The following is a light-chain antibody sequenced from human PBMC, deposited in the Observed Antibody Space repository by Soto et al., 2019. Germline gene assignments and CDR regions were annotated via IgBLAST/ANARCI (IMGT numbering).Light chain of an antibody. J-gene: IGLJ1*01. Sequence: QSALTQPASVSGSPGQSITISCTGTSSDVGAYNFVSWHQHHPDKAPKLMISEVSNRPSGVSDRFSGSKSGNTASLTISGLQAENEADYYCASLTTTSFAFGTGTKVTVL. CDR1: SSDVGAYNF. V-gene: IGLV2-14*01. CDR3: ASLTTTSFA. CDR2: EVS.